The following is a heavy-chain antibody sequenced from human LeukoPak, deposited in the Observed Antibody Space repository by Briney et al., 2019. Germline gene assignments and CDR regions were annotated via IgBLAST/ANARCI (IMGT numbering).Heavy chain of an antibody. V-gene: IGHV3-30-3*01. D-gene: IGHD3-16*02. Sequence: PGGSLRLSCAASGFIFSNYAVCWVRQAPGKGLEWVAVISYDGNNKYYADSVKGRFTISRDNSKNTLYLQMNSLRAEDTAVYYCARALLAYYDYVWGSYRDAFDIWGQGTMVTVSS. CDR1: GFIFSNYA. J-gene: IGHJ3*02. CDR3: ARALLAYYDYVWGSYRDAFDI. CDR2: ISYDGNNK.